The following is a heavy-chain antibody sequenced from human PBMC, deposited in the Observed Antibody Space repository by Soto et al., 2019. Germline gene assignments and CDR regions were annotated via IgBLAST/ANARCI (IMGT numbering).Heavy chain of an antibody. V-gene: IGHV3-64D*06. CDR1: GFTFNKYA. CDR2: ISDTGGST. Sequence: GGSLRLSCSASGFTFNKYAMHWVRQAPGTGLQYVSGISDTGGSTFHADSVKGRSTISRDDSKDTLFLQMSSLRAEDTAVYYCVKGSRAKYWYFYKGVDVWGQGTTVTVSS. J-gene: IGHJ6*02. CDR3: VKGSRAKYWYFYKGVDV. D-gene: IGHD2-15*01.